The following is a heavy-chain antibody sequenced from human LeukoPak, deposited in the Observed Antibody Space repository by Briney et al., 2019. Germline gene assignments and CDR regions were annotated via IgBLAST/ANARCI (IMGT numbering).Heavy chain of an antibody. D-gene: IGHD3-22*01. CDR1: GFTFSNYW. Sequence: PGGSLRLSCAASGFTFSNYWMSWVRQAPGKGLEWVANINQDGSKIFYVDSVRGRFTISRDNAKNSLYLQMNSLRAEDTAVFYCARAAGYYDPTSGFDYWGRGTLVTVSS. J-gene: IGHJ4*02. CDR3: ARAAGYYDPTSGFDY. V-gene: IGHV3-7*01. CDR2: INQDGSKI.